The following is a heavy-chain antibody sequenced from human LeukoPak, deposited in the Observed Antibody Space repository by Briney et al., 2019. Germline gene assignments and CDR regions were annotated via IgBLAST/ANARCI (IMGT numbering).Heavy chain of an antibody. CDR2: IRSKVNSYAT. D-gene: IGHD4-17*01. CDR1: GFTFSGSA. Sequence: GGSLRLSCAASGFTFSGSAMHWVRQASGKGLEWVGRIRSKVNSYATAYAASVKGRFTISRDDSKNTAYLQMNSLKTEDTAVYYCARESGSVTSEVDFDYWGQGTLVTVSS. J-gene: IGHJ4*02. CDR3: ARESGSVTSEVDFDY. V-gene: IGHV3-73*01.